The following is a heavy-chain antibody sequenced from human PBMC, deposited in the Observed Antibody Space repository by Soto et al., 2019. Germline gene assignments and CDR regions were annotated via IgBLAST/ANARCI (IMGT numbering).Heavy chain of an antibody. CDR2: INAGNGNT. Sequence: GASVKVSCKASGCTFTSYAMHWVLQAPGQRLEWMGWINAGNGNTKYSQKFQGRVTITRDTSASTAYMELSSLRSEDTAVYYCASIGYCSGGSCRRSDAFDIWGQGTMVTVSS. J-gene: IGHJ3*02. CDR3: ASIGYCSGGSCRRSDAFDI. D-gene: IGHD2-15*01. V-gene: IGHV1-3*01. CDR1: GCTFTSYA.